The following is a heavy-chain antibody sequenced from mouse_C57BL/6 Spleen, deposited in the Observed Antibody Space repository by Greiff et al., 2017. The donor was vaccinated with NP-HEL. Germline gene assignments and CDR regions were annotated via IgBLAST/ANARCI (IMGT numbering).Heavy chain of an antibody. CDR1: GFTFSSYA. Sequence: EVQRVESGGGLVKPGGSLKLSCAASGFTFSSYAMSWVRQTPEKRLEWVATISDGGSYTYYPDNVKGRFTISRDNAKNNLYLQMSHLKSEDTAMYYCARDRDYDEGYYFDYWGQGTTLTVSS. V-gene: IGHV5-4*01. CDR3: ARDRDYDEGYYFDY. J-gene: IGHJ2*01. CDR2: ISDGGSYT. D-gene: IGHD2-4*01.